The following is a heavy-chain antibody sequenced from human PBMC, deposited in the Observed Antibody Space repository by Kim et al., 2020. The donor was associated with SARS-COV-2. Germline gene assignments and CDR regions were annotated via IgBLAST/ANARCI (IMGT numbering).Heavy chain of an antibody. CDR1: GFTVSSSY. CDR3: ARRIPTSWDRDY. Sequence: GGSLRLSCEASGFTVSSSYMNWVRQAPGKGLEWVSIISRGGNKYYADSVKGRFTISRDNSKNTLFLQMNSRRAEDTAVYYCARRIPTSWDRDYWGQGTLVTVSS. D-gene: IGHD2-2*01. V-gene: IGHV3-66*02. J-gene: IGHJ4*02. CDR2: ISRGGNK.